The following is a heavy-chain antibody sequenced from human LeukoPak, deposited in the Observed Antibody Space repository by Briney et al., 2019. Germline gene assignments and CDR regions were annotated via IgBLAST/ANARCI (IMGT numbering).Heavy chain of an antibody. J-gene: IGHJ4*02. CDR1: GGSISSSNW. D-gene: IGHD5-18*01. V-gene: IGHV4-4*02. Sequence: SGTLSLTCAVSGGSISSSNWWSWVRQPPGKGLEWIGEIYHSGSTNYNPSLKSRVTISVDKSKNQFSLKLSSVTAADTAVYYCARDRTGDGYSYGYGYFDYWGQGTLVTVSS. CDR3: ARDRTGDGYSYGYGYFDY. CDR2: IYHSGST.